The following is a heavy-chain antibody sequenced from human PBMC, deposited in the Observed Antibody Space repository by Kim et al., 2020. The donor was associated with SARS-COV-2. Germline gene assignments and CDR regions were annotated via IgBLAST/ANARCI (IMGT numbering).Heavy chain of an antibody. CDR3: ARVSSLSYFDL. J-gene: IGHJ2*01. CDR2: T. Sequence: TNYFPSLKIRVTISLDTSKNQISLRLSSVTAAETAVYYCARVSSLSYFDLWGRGTLVTVSS. V-gene: IGHV4-59*01.